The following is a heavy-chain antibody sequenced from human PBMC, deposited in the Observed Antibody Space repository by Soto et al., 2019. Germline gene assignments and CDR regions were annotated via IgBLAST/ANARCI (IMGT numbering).Heavy chain of an antibody. Sequence: SETLSLTCAVYGGSGGSFSGYYWSWIRQPPGKGLEWIGEINHSGSTNYNPSLKSRVTISVDTSKNQFSLKLSSVTAADTAVYYCARASRFCSSTSCLWGLDYWGQGTLVPVSS. CDR3: ARASRFCSSTSCLWGLDY. CDR1: GGSGGSFSGYY. J-gene: IGHJ4*02. V-gene: IGHV4-34*01. CDR2: INHSGST. D-gene: IGHD2-2*01.